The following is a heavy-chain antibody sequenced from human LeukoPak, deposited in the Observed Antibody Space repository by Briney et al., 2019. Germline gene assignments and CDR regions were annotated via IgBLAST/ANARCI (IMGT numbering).Heavy chain of an antibody. J-gene: IGHJ4*02. CDR1: GYTFTDHY. Sequence: ASVKVSCKASGYTFTDHYIHWVRQAPGQGLEWMGWINPNSGGTNYAQKFQGRVTMTRDTSISTAYMELSRLRSDDTAVYYCARYDHVIAARSTFDYWGQGTLVTVSS. V-gene: IGHV1-2*02. CDR2: INPNSGGT. D-gene: IGHD6-6*01. CDR3: ARYDHVIAARSTFDY.